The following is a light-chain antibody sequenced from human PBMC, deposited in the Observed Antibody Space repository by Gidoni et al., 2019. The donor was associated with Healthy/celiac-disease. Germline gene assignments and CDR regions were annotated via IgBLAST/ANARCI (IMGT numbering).Light chain of an antibody. CDR3: MQALQTPPA. J-gene: IGKJ4*01. V-gene: IGKV2-28*01. CDR1: QSLLHSNGYNY. Sequence: DSVRTQSPLSLPVTPGEPASIACRSSQSLLHSNGYNYLDWYLQKPGQSPQLLISLGSNRASGVPDRFSGSGSGTDFTLKISRVEAEDVGVYYCMQALQTPPAFGGXTKVEIK. CDR2: LGS.